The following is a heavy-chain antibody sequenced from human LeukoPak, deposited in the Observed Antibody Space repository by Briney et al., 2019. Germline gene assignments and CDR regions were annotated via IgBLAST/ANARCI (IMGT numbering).Heavy chain of an antibody. CDR3: ARGSEYYYDSSGSYYFDY. Sequence: SETLSLTCAVSGGSFSAYYWTWIRQPPGKGLEWIGEINHSGSTNYNPSLKSRVTISVDTSKNQFSLKLSSVTAADTAVYYCARGSEYYYDSSGSYYFDYWGQGTLVTVSS. V-gene: IGHV4-34*01. D-gene: IGHD3-22*01. CDR2: INHSGST. J-gene: IGHJ4*02. CDR1: GGSFSAYY.